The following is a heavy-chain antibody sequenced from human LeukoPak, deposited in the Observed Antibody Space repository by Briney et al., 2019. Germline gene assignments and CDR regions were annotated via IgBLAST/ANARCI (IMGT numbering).Heavy chain of an antibody. V-gene: IGHV3-74*03. Sequence: QPGGSLRLSCAASGFTFSSSWMHWVRQAPGKGLVWVSRIKSDGNNTTYADSVKGRFTISRDNGKNTLYLQMNSLRAEDTAVYYCVSGTAATFPAMGYWGQGTLVTVSS. CDR2: IKSDGNNT. J-gene: IGHJ4*02. D-gene: IGHD2-15*01. CDR3: VSGTAATFPAMGY. CDR1: GFTFSSSW.